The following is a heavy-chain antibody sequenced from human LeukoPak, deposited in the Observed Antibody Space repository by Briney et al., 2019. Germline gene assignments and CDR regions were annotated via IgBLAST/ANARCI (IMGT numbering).Heavy chain of an antibody. V-gene: IGHV4-34*01. J-gene: IGHJ4*02. CDR1: GGSFSGYY. CDR2: INHSGST. D-gene: IGHD2-2*01. Sequence: SETLSLTCAVDGGSFSGYYWSWIRQPPGKGLEWIGEINHSGSTNYNPSLESRVTISVDTSKNQFSLKLSSVTAADTAVYYCASLDCSSTSCYHFDYWGQGTLVTVSS. CDR3: ASLDCSSTSCYHFDY.